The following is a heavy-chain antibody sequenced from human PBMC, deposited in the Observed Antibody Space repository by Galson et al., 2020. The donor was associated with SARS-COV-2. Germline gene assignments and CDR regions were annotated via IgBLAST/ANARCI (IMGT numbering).Heavy chain of an antibody. D-gene: IGHD4-17*01. CDR2: IYWDDDK. Sequence: SGPTLVKPTQTLTLTCTFSGFSLSTSGVGVGWIRQPPGKALEWLALIYWDDDKRYSPSLKSRLTITKDTSKNQVVLTMTNMDPVDTATYYCAHRLYGFLTGYFQHWGQGTLVTVSS. CDR1: GFSLSTSGVG. V-gene: IGHV2-5*02. CDR3: AHRLYGFLTGYFQH. J-gene: IGHJ1*01.